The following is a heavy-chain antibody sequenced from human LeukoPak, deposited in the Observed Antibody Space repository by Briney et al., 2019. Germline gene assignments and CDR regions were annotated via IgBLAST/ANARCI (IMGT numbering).Heavy chain of an antibody. CDR1: GYTFIDYF. Sequence: ASVKVSCKASGYTFIDYFVHWVRQAPGQWLEWMGWINPKSGGANYAQNFQGRVSMTRDTSISAAYLEVSGLRSDDTAVYYCARALRTDILTTDYWGQGTLVTVSS. CDR2: INPKSGGA. V-gene: IGHV1-2*02. D-gene: IGHD3-9*01. J-gene: IGHJ4*02. CDR3: ARALRTDILTTDY.